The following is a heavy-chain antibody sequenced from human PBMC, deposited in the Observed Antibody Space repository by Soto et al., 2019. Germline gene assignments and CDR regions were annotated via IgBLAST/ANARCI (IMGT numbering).Heavy chain of an antibody. J-gene: IGHJ6*02. D-gene: IGHD3-9*01. V-gene: IGHV4-39*01. CDR3: ARRAVLRYGMDV. Sequence: QLQLQESGPGLVKPSETLSLTCTVSGGSISSRSYYWGCIRQPPGKGLEWIGSIYYIGSTYYNPSLKSRVTISVDTSKNQFSLKLSSVTAADTAVYYCARRAVLRYGMDVWGQGTTVTVS. CDR1: GGSISSRSYY. CDR2: IYYIGST.